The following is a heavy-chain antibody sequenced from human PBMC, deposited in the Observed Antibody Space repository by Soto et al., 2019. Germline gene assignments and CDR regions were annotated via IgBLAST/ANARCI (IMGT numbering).Heavy chain of an antibody. CDR3: ARGVQIMVYPKPTPGPWFDP. Sequence: GGSLRLSCAASGFTFSSYAMHWVRQAPGKGLEWVAVISYDGSNKYYADSVKGRFTISRDNSKNTLYLQMNSLRAEDTAVYYCARGVQIMVYPKPTPGPWFDPWGQGTLVTVSS. D-gene: IGHD2-8*01. V-gene: IGHV3-30-3*01. J-gene: IGHJ5*02. CDR2: ISYDGSNK. CDR1: GFTFSSYA.